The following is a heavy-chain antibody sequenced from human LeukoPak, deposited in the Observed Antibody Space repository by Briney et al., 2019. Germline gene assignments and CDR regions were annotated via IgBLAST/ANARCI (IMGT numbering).Heavy chain of an antibody. CDR2: INPHSGVT. CDR3: VREGITKAFDL. V-gene: IGHV1-2*02. J-gene: IGHJ4*02. Sequence: PGASVKVSCKASGFTFTDYYMHWVGLAPGQGLEWMGYINPHSGVTSFPQKFRGRVTLTTDTSISAAYMELSSLISDDTAMYYCVREGITKAFDLWGQGALVTVSS. D-gene: IGHD1-14*01. CDR1: GFTFTDYY.